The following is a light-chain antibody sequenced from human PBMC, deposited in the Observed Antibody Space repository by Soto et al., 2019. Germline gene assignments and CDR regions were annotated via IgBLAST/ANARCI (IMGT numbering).Light chain of an antibody. CDR1: SSDFGGYNY. V-gene: IGLV2-11*01. Sequence: QSALTQPRSVSGSPGQSVTISCTGTSSDFGGYNYVSWYQQHPGKAPKLMIYDVNKRPSGVPDRFSGSKSGNTASLTISGLQAEDEADYYCCSHAVTDVLFGGGTKLTVL. CDR3: CSHAVTDVL. CDR2: DVN. J-gene: IGLJ2*01.